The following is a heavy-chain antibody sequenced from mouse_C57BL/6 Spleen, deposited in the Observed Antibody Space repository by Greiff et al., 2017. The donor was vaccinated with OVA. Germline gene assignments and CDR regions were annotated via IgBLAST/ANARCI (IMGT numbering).Heavy chain of an antibody. CDR1: GYTFTDYY. Sequence: QVQLQQSGAELVRPGASVKLSCKASGYTFTDYYINWVKQRPGQGLEWIARIYPGSGNTYYNEKFKGKATLTAEKSSSTAYMQLSSLTSEDSAVYFCARDMVTTGGYYFDYWGQGTTLTVSS. CDR2: IYPGSGNT. V-gene: IGHV1-76*01. CDR3: ARDMVTTGGYYFDY. D-gene: IGHD2-2*01. J-gene: IGHJ2*01.